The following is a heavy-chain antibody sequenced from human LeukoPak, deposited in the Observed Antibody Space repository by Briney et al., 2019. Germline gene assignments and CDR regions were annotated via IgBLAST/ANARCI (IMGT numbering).Heavy chain of an antibody. J-gene: IGHJ4*02. Sequence: PGRSLRLSCAASGFTFSSYAMYWVRQAPGKGLEWVAVISYDGSNKYYADSVKGRFTISRDNSKNTLYLQMNSLRAEDTAVYYCARVPDTAMADYWGQGTLVTVSS. D-gene: IGHD5-18*01. CDR2: ISYDGSNK. CDR1: GFTFSSYA. CDR3: ARVPDTAMADY. V-gene: IGHV3-30-3*01.